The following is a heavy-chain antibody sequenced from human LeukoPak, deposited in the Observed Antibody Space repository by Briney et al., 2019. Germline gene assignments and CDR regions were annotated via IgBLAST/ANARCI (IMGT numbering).Heavy chain of an antibody. D-gene: IGHD1-26*01. J-gene: IGHJ4*02. CDR3: SRESGAFCPFGY. Sequence: PSETLSLTCGVSGGSISSTNWWSWVRQPPGQGLEWIGEISLTGETNYNPSLNGRVTMSLDKSRNQLSLSLTSATAADTAIYYCSRESGAFCPFGYWGQGTLVIVPP. CDR1: GGSISSTNW. CDR2: ISLTGET. V-gene: IGHV4-4*02.